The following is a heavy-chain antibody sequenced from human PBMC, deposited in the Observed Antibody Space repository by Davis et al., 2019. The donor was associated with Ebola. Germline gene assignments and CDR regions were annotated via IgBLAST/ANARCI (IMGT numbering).Heavy chain of an antibody. D-gene: IGHD2-21*02. CDR2: IRYDGTNK. V-gene: IGHV3-30*02. CDR1: GFTFSTYG. CDR3: AGDLRAYCGGDCRHPVGNI. J-gene: IGHJ3*02. Sequence: PGGSLRLSCAASGFTFSTYGMHWVRQSPGKGLEWVAFIRYDGTNKVYADSVKGRFTISRDNSKNTLFLQMDSLRAEDTAVYHCAGDLRAYCGGDCRHPVGNIWGQGTMVTVSA.